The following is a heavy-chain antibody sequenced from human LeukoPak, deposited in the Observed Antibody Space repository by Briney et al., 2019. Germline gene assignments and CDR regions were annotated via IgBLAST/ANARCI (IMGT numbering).Heavy chain of an antibody. J-gene: IGHJ6*02. Sequence: GGSLRLSCAASGFTVSSNYMSWVRQAPGKGLEWVSVIYSGGSTYYADSVKGRFTISRDNSKNTLYLQMNSLRAEDTAVYYCARDWGRGYSGYVRPYYYYGMDVWGQGTTVAVSS. D-gene: IGHD5-12*01. CDR3: ARDWGRGYSGYVRPYYYYGMDV. V-gene: IGHV3-66*01. CDR1: GFTVSSNY. CDR2: IYSGGST.